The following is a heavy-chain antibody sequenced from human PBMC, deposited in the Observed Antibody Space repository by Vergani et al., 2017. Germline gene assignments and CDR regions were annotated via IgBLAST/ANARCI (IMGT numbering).Heavy chain of an antibody. CDR1: GYSLRSGYY. CDR3: ARDQRQWLVY. J-gene: IGHJ4*02. CDR2: IYHSGST. D-gene: IGHD6-19*01. Sequence: QVQLQESGPGLVKPSETLSLTCTVSGYSLRSGYYWGWIRQPPGKGLEWIGSIYHSGSTYYNPSLKSRVTISVDTSKNQFSLKLSAVTAADTAVYYCARDQRQWLVYWGQGTLVTVSS. V-gene: IGHV4-38-2*02.